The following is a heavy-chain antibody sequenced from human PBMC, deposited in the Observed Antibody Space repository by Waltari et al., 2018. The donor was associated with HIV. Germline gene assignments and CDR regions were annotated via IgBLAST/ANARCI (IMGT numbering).Heavy chain of an antibody. V-gene: IGHV4-59*13. D-gene: IGHD3-10*01. CDR1: GGSMRNYF. J-gene: IGHJ4*02. CDR2: VYYSGST. Sequence: HVQLQESGPGLVKPSETLSLTCTVSGGSMRNYFWSWIRQPPGKGLQWIGYVYYSGSTSYNPPLKSRVTISVDTSNNQFSLKLSSVTAADTAVYYCARHHDYGELFDYWGQGTLVTVSS. CDR3: ARHHDYGELFDY.